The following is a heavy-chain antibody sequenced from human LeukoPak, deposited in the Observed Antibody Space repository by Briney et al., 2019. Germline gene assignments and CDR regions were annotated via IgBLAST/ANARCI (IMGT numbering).Heavy chain of an antibody. CDR1: GFTVSDYS. CDR3: AREVVVVTGDAFDI. Sequence: GGSLRLSCAASGFTVSDYSMSWVRQAPGKGLEWVSGINWNGGSTGYADSVKGRFTISRDNAKNSLYLQMNSLRAEDTALYYCAREVVVVTGDAFDIWGQGAMVTVSS. D-gene: IGHD2-21*02. CDR2: INWNGGST. V-gene: IGHV3-20*04. J-gene: IGHJ3*02.